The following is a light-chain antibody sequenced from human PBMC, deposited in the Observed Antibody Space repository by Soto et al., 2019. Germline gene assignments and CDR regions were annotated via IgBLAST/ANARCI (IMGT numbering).Light chain of an antibody. J-gene: IGKJ1*01. CDR2: KAS. Sequence: DIQLTQSPSFLSASVGDRVTITCRASQSISSWLAWYQQKPGKAPKLLIYKASSLESGVPSRFSGSGSGTEFTLTISGLQPDDFATYYCQQYNSFSWTFGQGTKVDIK. CDR1: QSISSW. V-gene: IGKV1-5*03. CDR3: QQYNSFSWT.